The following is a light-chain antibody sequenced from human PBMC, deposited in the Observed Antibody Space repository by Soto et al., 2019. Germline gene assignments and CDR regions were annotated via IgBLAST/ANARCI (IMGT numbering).Light chain of an antibody. J-gene: IGLJ1*01. CDR3: QSYDSSLSGSYV. Sequence: QSVLTQPPSVSGAPGQRVIISCTGSSSNIGAGYDGHWYQQLPGTAPRLLIYDNNNRPSGVPARFSVSKSDTSASLAITGLQPEDEADYYCQSYDSSLSGSYVFGTGTKVTVL. CDR1: SSNIGAGYD. CDR2: DNN. V-gene: IGLV1-40*01.